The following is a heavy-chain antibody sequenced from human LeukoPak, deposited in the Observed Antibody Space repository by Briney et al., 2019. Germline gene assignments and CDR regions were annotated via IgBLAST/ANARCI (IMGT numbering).Heavy chain of an antibody. CDR1: GFTFTGYY. CDR3: ARGGTVVRGADDAFDI. Sequence: ASVQVSCKACGFTFTGYYMHWVRPAAGQGLAWMGWINANSGGTNYAQKFQGRVTMTRETSISTVYMELSGLRSDDTAVYSCARGGTVVRGADDAFDIWGQGTMVTVS. V-gene: IGHV1-2*02. CDR2: INANSGGT. J-gene: IGHJ3*02. D-gene: IGHD3-10*01.